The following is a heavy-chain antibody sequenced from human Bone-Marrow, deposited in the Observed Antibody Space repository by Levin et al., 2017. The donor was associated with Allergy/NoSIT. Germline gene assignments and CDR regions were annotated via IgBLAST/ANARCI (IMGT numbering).Heavy chain of an antibody. Sequence: SETLSLTCAVSGGSITNNWWGWVRQPPGKGLESIGEISYGGNTHYNPSLKSRVIMSVDKSENQFSLVLPSVTAADTAMYYCVRHFSYNMDVWGKGTTVTVS. CDR3: VRHFSYNMDV. J-gene: IGHJ6*03. CDR1: GGSITNNW. CDR2: ISYGGNT. V-gene: IGHV4-4*02.